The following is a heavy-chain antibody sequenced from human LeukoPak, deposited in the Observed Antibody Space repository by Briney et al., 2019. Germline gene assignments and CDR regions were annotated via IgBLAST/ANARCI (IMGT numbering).Heavy chain of an antibody. CDR1: GYTFTGYY. D-gene: IGHD5-12*01. CDR3: AQRGYGGYYYGMDV. V-gene: IGHV1-2*06. Sequence: ASVKVSCKASGYTFTGYYMHWVRQAPGQGLEWMGRINPNSGGTNYAQKFQGRVTMTRDTSISTVYMELSRLRSDDTAVYYCAQRGYGGYYYGMDVWGKGPTVPVSS. J-gene: IGHJ6*04. CDR2: INPNSGGT.